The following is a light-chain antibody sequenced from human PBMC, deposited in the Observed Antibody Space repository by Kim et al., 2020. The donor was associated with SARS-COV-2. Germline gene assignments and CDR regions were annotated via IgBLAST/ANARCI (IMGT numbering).Light chain of an antibody. CDR1: SSNIGSNT. CDR2: SNN. V-gene: IGLV1-44*01. J-gene: IGLJ1*01. CDR3: AAWDDSLKGV. Sequence: PGQRVTISCSGSSSNIGSNTVNWYQQLPGTAPKLLIYSNNQRPSGVPDRFSGSKSGTSASLAISGLQSEDEADYYCAAWDDSLKGVFGTGTKVTVL.